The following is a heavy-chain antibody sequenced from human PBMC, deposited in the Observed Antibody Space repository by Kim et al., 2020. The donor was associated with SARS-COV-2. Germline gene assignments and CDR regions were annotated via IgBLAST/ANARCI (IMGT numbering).Heavy chain of an antibody. J-gene: IGHJ4*02. CDR1: GGSISSSSYY. CDR2: IYYSGST. Sequence: SETLSLTCTVSGGSISSSSYYWGWIRQPPGKVLEWIGSIYYSGSTYYNPSLKSRVTISVDTSKNQFSLKLSSVTAADTAVYYCARPGQGAALHWGQGTLVTVSS. D-gene: IGHD1-26*01. CDR3: ARPGQGAALH. V-gene: IGHV4-39*01.